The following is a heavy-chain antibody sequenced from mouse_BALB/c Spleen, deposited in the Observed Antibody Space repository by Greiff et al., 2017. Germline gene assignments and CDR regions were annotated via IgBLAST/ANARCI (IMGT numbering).Heavy chain of an antibody. D-gene: IGHD6-5*01. CDR3: ARSPYDAMDY. CDR1: GFTFSSFG. Sequence: VESGGGLVQPGGSRKLSCAASGFTFSSFGMHWVRQAPEKGLEWVAYISSGSSTIYYADTVKGRFTISRDNPKNTLFLQMTSLRSEDTAMYYCARSPYDAMDYWGQGTSVTVSS. V-gene: IGHV5-17*02. J-gene: IGHJ4*01. CDR2: ISSGSSTI.